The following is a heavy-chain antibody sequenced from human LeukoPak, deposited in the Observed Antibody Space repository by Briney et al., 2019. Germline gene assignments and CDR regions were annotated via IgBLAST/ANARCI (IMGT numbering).Heavy chain of an antibody. V-gene: IGHV3-66*04. Sequence: GGSLRLSCAASGFTVSSNYMSWVRQAPGKGLEWVSVIYSGGSTYYADSVKGRFTISRDNSKNTLYLQMNSLRAEDTAVYYCARLDRYYDILTGADYYYYMDVWGKGTTVTISS. CDR3: ARLDRYYDILTGADYYYYMDV. CDR2: IYSGGST. J-gene: IGHJ6*03. D-gene: IGHD3-9*01. CDR1: GFTVSSNY.